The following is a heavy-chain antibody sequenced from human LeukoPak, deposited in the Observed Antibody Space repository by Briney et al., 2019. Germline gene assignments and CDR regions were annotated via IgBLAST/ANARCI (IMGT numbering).Heavy chain of an antibody. Sequence: PGGSLRLSCAASEFTFTSYWMSWVRQAPGKGLEWVANINQDGSEKYYVDSVKGRFTISRDNAKNSLFLQMNSLRAEDTAVYYCARARNCDYWGQGILVTVSS. V-gene: IGHV3-7*05. CDR1: EFTFTSYW. D-gene: IGHD1-7*01. CDR3: ARARNCDY. CDR2: INQDGSEK. J-gene: IGHJ4*02.